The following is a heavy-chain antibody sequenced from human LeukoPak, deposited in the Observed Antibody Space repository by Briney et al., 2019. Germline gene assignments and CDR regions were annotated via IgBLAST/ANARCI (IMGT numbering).Heavy chain of an antibody. V-gene: IGHV3-30*02. J-gene: IGHJ4*02. CDR1: GFTFSSYG. CDR2: IRYDGSNK. D-gene: IGHD1-26*01. CDR3: ARGAGSHYYFDY. Sequence: PGGSLRLSCAASGFTFSSYGMHWVRQAPGKGLEWVAFIRYDGSNKYYADSVKGRFTISRDNAKNTLYLQMNSLRAEDTAVYYCARGAGSHYYFDYGGQETLVPVSS.